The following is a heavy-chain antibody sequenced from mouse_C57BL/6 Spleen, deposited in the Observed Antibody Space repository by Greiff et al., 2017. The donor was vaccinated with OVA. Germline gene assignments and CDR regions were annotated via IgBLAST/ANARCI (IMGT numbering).Heavy chain of an antibody. J-gene: IGHJ2*01. V-gene: IGHV1-59*01. CDR1: GYTFTSYW. CDR2: IDPSDSYT. Sequence: VQLQQPGAELVRPGTSVKLSCKASGYTFTSYWMHWVKQRPGQGLEWIGVIDPSDSYTNYNQKFKGKATLTVDTSSSTAYMQRSSLTSEASAVYDCESGYGRKAQKYFDYWGQGTTLTVSS. CDR3: ESGYGRKAQKYFDY. D-gene: IGHD1-1*01.